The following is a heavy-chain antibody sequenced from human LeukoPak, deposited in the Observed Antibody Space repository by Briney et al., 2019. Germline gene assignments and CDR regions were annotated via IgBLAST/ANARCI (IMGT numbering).Heavy chain of an antibody. V-gene: IGHV5-51*01. J-gene: IGHJ5*02. CDR3: ARRRDGYLNWDPFDL. D-gene: IGHD5-24*01. Sequence: GESLKISCKGSGYSFTSYWIGWVRQMPGKGLEWMGIIYPGDSDTKYSPSFRGQVTMSADKSISTAYLQWSSLKPSDTAIYYCARRRDGYLNWDPFDLWGQGTLVTVSS. CDR1: GYSFTSYW. CDR2: IYPGDSDT.